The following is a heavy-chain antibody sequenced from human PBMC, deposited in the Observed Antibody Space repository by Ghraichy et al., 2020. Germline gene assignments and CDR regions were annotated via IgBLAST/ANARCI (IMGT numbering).Heavy chain of an antibody. V-gene: IGHV1-2*02. Sequence: ASVKVSCKASGYTFTGYYMHWVRQAPGQGLEWMGWINPNSGGTNYAQKFQGRVTMTRDTSISTAYMELSRLRSDDTAVYYCARVPPRMSNWGSLGYFDYWGQGTLVTVSS. D-gene: IGHD7-27*01. CDR1: GYTFTGYY. J-gene: IGHJ4*02. CDR2: INPNSGGT. CDR3: ARVPPRMSNWGSLGYFDY.